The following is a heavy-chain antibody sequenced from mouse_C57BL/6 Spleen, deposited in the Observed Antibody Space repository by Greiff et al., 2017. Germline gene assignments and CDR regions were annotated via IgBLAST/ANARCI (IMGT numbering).Heavy chain of an antibody. Sequence: QVQLQQSGAELARPGASVKLSCKASGYTFTSYGISWVKQRTGQGLEWIGEIYPRSGNTYYNEKFKGKATLTADKSYSKAYMELRSLTSEDSAVYFCARGDYDGDWYFDVWGTGTTVTVSS. D-gene: IGHD2-4*01. V-gene: IGHV1-81*01. CDR2: IYPRSGNT. CDR1: GYTFTSYG. CDR3: ARGDYDGDWYFDV. J-gene: IGHJ1*03.